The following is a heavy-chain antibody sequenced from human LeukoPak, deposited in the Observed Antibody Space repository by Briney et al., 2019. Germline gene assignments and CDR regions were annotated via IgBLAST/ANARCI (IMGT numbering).Heavy chain of an antibody. Sequence: ASVKVFCKASGYIFTSYGIIGVRQAPGQGLEGMRRISAYKCNTNDAQKLQGRVTMTTDTSTSTAYMELRSLRSDDTAVYYCARDKYSSGWYGSGDAFDIWGQGTMVTVSS. CDR1: GYIFTSYG. D-gene: IGHD6-19*01. CDR3: ARDKYSSGWYGSGDAFDI. J-gene: IGHJ3*02. V-gene: IGHV1-18*01. CDR2: ISAYKCNT.